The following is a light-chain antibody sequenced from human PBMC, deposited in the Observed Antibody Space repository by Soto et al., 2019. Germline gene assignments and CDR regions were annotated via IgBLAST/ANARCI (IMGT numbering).Light chain of an antibody. CDR1: SSDVGGYNC. Sequence: QSALTQPPSASGSPGQLVTISCTGTSSDVGGYNCVSWYQQHPGKAPKLMIYEVTERPSGVPDRFSGSKSGNTASLTVSGLQAEDEADYYCSSYAGSNTVVFGGGTKLTVL. V-gene: IGLV2-8*01. J-gene: IGLJ3*02. CDR2: EVT. CDR3: SSYAGSNTVV.